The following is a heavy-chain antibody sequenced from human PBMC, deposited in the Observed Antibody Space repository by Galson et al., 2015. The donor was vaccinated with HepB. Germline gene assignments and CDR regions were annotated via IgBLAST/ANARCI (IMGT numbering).Heavy chain of an antibody. D-gene: IGHD1-26*01. Sequence: LSLTCAVSGGSISSGPYSWSWIRQPPGKGLEWIGYIYHSGSTYYNPSLKSRVTISVDRSKNQFSLKLSSVTAADTAVYYCARNRPREGYGMDVWGQGTTVTVSS. CDR3: ARNRPREGYGMDV. CDR1: GGSISSGPYS. CDR2: IYHSGST. V-gene: IGHV4-30-2*01. J-gene: IGHJ6*02.